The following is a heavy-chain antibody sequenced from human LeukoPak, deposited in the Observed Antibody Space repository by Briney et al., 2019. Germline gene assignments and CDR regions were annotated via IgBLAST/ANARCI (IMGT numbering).Heavy chain of an antibody. CDR3: ARVSPGREGVASIDY. CDR2: IYYSGST. CDR1: GDSISSGDYY. J-gene: IGHJ4*02. V-gene: IGHV4-30-4*01. D-gene: IGHD1-26*01. Sequence: SETLSLTCTVSGDSISSGDYYWSWIRQPPGKGLEWIGYIYYSGSTYYNPSLKSRVTISVDTSRNQFSLKLSSVTAADTAVYYCARVSPGREGVASIDYWGQGTLVTVSS.